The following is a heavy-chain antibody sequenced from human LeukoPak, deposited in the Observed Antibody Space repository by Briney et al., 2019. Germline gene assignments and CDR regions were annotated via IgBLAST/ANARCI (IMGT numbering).Heavy chain of an antibody. J-gene: IGHJ4*02. Sequence: GASVKVSCKASGYTFTGYYMHWVRQAPGQGLEWMGWINPNSGGTNYAQKFQGRVTMTRDTSISTAYMELSRLRYDDTAVYYCARDMGGGSCQDYWGQGTLVTVSS. CDR1: GYTFTGYY. V-gene: IGHV1-2*02. D-gene: IGHD2-15*01. CDR2: INPNSGGT. CDR3: ARDMGGGSCQDY.